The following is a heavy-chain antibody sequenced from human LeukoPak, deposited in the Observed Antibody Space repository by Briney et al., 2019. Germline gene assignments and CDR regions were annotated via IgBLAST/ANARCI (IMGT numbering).Heavy chain of an antibody. D-gene: IGHD6-13*01. CDR1: GYTFTGYY. Sequence: ASVKVSCKASGYTFTGYYMHWVRQAPGQGLEWMGWINPNSGGTNYAQKFQGRVTMTRDTSISTAYMELSRLRSDDTAVYYCATLAAAGDGDYFDYWGQGTLVTVSS. CDR3: ATLAAAGDGDYFDY. CDR2: INPNSGGT. J-gene: IGHJ4*02. V-gene: IGHV1-2*02.